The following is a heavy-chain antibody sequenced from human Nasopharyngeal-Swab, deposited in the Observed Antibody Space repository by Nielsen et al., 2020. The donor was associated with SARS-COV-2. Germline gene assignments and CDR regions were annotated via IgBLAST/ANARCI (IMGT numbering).Heavy chain of an antibody. Sequence: GESLKISCAASGFTFSSYDMHWVRQAPGKGLEWVAVISYDGSNKYYADSVKGRFTISRDNSKNTLYLQMNSLRAEDTAVYYCAMIAAAGHFDYWGQGTLVTVSS. D-gene: IGHD6-13*01. J-gene: IGHJ4*02. CDR1: GFTFSSYD. CDR3: AMIAAAGHFDY. CDR2: ISYDGSNK. V-gene: IGHV3-30*03.